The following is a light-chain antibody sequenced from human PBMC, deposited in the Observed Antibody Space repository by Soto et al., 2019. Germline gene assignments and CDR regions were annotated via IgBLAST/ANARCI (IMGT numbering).Light chain of an antibody. CDR3: SSYTSSSIPYV. Sequence: QSVLTQPAFLPGSPGQSITISRTGTSSDGGGYDYVSWYQQHPGKAPKLMIYDVSNRPSGVSNRSSGSKSGNTASLTISGLQAEDEADYYCSSYTSSSIPYVFGTGT. J-gene: IGLJ1*01. V-gene: IGLV2-14*01. CDR2: DVS. CDR1: SSDGGGYDY.